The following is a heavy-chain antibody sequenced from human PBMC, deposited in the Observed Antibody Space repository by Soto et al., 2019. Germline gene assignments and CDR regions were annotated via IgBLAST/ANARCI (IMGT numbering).Heavy chain of an antibody. CDR3: TGFRGFSGSGNYVHV. CDR1: GFTSSGSA. CDR2: IRTKGNSYAT. Sequence: EVQLVESGGGLVQPGGSLKLSCAASGFTSSGSAMHWVRQDSGKGLEWVGRIRTKGNSYATAYAASVEGRFTISRDDSKNTAYLQMNSLKTEDMAVYYCTGFRGFSGSGNYVHVWGQGTTVTVSS. D-gene: IGHD3-10*01. J-gene: IGHJ6*02. V-gene: IGHV3-73*02.